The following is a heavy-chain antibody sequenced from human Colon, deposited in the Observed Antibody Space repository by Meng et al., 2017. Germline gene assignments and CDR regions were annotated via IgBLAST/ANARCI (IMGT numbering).Heavy chain of an antibody. D-gene: IGHD3-22*01. J-gene: IGHJ4*02. CDR3: ARAGSGYYDSHFDS. V-gene: IGHV1-8*03. Sequence: ASVKVSCKASGYTFTNYDINWVRQATGQGLEWMGWMNPKSGKTGYAQKFQGRVTITRDTSIGTAYMELSTVTSEDTAVYYCARAGSGYYDSHFDSWGQGTLVTGYS. CDR1: GYTFTNYD. CDR2: MNPKSGKT.